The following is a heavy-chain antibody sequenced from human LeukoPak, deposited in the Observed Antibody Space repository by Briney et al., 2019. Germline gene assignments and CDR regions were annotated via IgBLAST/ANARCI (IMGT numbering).Heavy chain of an antibody. CDR2: IYSDGRT. CDR3: AREVGGYIGERGYFDY. D-gene: IGHD5-12*01. J-gene: IGHJ4*02. V-gene: IGHV3-66*01. CDR1: GFSVIRSF. Sequence: GESLRLYCAASGFSVIRSFMSWVRQAPGKGLEWASVIYSDGRTYYADAVKGRFTISRDNSQNTLYLLVNSLRAEDTAVYYCAREVGGYIGERGYFDYWGQGTLVAVPS.